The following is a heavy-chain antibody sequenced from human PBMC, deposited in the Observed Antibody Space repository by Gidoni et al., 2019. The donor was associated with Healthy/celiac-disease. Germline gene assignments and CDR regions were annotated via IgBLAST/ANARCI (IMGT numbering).Heavy chain of an antibody. D-gene: IGHD6-13*01. Sequence: QVQLQQWGAGLLKPSETLSLSCAVYGGSFSGYYWSWIRQPPGKGLGWIGEINHSGSTNYNPSLKSRVTISVDTSKNQFSLKLSSVTAPDTAVYYCARDQADSSSWYLDYWGQGTLVTVSS. J-gene: IGHJ4*02. V-gene: IGHV4-34*01. CDR2: INHSGST. CDR3: ARDQADSSSWYLDY. CDR1: GGSFSGYY.